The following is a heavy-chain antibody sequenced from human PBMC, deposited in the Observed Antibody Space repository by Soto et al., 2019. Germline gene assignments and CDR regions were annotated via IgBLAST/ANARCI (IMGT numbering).Heavy chain of an antibody. Sequence: GASVKVSCKASGYTFTGYYMHWVRQAPGQGLEWMGWINPNSGGTNYAQKFQGRVTVTRDTSTSTVYMELSSLRSEDTAVYYCARVYCSGGSCYGIDYWGQGTLVTVSS. CDR2: INPNSGGT. CDR1: GYTFTGYY. J-gene: IGHJ4*02. V-gene: IGHV1-2*02. D-gene: IGHD2-15*01. CDR3: ARVYCSGGSCYGIDY.